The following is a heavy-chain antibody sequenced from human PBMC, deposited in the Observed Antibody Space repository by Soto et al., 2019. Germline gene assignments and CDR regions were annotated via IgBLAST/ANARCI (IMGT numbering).Heavy chain of an antibody. Sequence: QVQLVQSGAEVKKPGASVKVSCKASGYTFTNYGINWVRQAPGQGLEWMGWISASNGNTNYAQRVQGRATMTTDTXQSTAYMELRSRRSDDTCVYYCARSQSGDYEGCGYWGQGTLVTVSS. V-gene: IGHV1-18*01. CDR3: ARSQSGDYEGCGY. CDR2: ISASNGNT. CDR1: GYTFTNYG. D-gene: IGHD4-17*01. J-gene: IGHJ4*02.